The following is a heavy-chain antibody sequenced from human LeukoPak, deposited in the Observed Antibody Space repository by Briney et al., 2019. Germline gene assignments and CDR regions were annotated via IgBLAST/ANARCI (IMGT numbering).Heavy chain of an antibody. V-gene: IGHV4-34*01. CDR3: ARAQYSSSCDL. Sequence: SETLSLTCAVYGGSFSGYYWSWIRQPPGKGLEWIGEIKHSGSTNYNPSLKSRVTISVDTSKNQFSLKLSSVTAADTAVYYCARAQYSSSCDLWGKGTLVTVSS. CDR1: GGSFSGYY. J-gene: IGHJ5*02. CDR2: IKHSGST. D-gene: IGHD6-13*01.